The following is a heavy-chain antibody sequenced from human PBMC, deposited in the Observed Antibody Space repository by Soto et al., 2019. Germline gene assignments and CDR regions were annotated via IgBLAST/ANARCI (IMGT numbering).Heavy chain of an antibody. D-gene: IGHD3-10*01. CDR1: GGSFSGYY. Sequence: SETLSLTCAVYGGSFSGYYWSRIRQPPGKGLEWIGEINHSGSTNYNPSLKSRVTISVDTSKNQFSLKLSSVTAADTAVYYCARPYGSGSYGWFDPWGQGTLVTVSS. V-gene: IGHV4-34*01. J-gene: IGHJ5*02. CDR2: INHSGST. CDR3: ARPYGSGSYGWFDP.